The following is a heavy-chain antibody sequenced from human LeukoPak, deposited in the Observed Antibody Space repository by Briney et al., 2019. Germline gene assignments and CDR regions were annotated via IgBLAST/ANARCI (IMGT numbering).Heavy chain of an antibody. V-gene: IGHV3-23*01. CDR1: GFTFSSYA. CDR3: AKLEFANFVDIVAHYYYYMDV. J-gene: IGHJ6*03. CDR2: ISGSGGST. Sequence: GGSLRLSCAASGFTFSSYAMSWVRQAPGKGLEWVAAISGSGGSTYYADSVKGRFTISRDNSKNTLYLQMNSLRAEDTAVYYCAKLEFANFVDIVAHYYYYMDVWGKGTTVTVSS. D-gene: IGHD5-12*01.